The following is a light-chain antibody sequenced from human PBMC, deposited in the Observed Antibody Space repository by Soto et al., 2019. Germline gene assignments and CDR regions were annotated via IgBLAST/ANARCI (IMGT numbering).Light chain of an antibody. CDR2: DAS. Sequence: EIVLTQSPATLSLSPGERATLSCRSSQSVSSLFAWYQQKSGQPPRLLISDASNRATGVPSRFSGSGSGTDFTLIIRSLEPADFAVYYCHQRRNWPLSFGGGTNVEI. V-gene: IGKV3-11*01. CDR3: HQRRNWPLS. CDR1: QSVSSL. J-gene: IGKJ4*01.